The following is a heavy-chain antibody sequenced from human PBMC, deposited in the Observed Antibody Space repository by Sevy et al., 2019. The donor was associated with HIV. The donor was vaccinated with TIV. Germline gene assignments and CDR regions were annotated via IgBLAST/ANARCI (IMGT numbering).Heavy chain of an antibody. CDR2: INHSGST. Sequence: SETLSLTCAVHVGSFSGYYWNWIRQPPGKGLEWIGEINHSGSTNYNPSLKSRVTISVDTSKNQFSLKLSSVTAADTAVYYCARSPPIVVVPGAPSWFDPWGQGTLVTVSS. CDR3: ARSPPIVVVPGAPSWFDP. CDR1: VGSFSGYY. V-gene: IGHV4-34*01. D-gene: IGHD2-2*01. J-gene: IGHJ5*02.